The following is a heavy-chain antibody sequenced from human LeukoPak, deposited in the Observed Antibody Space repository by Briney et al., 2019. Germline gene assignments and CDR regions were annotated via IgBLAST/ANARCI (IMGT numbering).Heavy chain of an antibody. Sequence: PGGSLRLSCAASGFTFSSYAMHWVRQAPGKGLEWVAVISYDGSNKYYADSVKGRFTISRDNAKNSLYLQMNSLRAEDTAVYYCARVGEDWGQGTLVTVSS. CDR3: ARVGED. CDR1: GFTFSSYA. D-gene: IGHD3-10*01. J-gene: IGHJ4*02. CDR2: ISYDGSNK. V-gene: IGHV3-30*07.